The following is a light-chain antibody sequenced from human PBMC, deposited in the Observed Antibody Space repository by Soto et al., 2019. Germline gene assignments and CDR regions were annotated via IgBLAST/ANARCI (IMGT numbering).Light chain of an antibody. CDR3: SSCTTSDTLV. J-gene: IGLJ2*01. CDR1: SSDIGGYKY. CDR2: EVS. Sequence: QSALTQPASVSGSPGQSITISCTGSSSDIGGYKYVSWYQHFPGKAPKLIIYEVSSRPSGVSYRFSGSKSGNTAFLTISGLQAEYESHYYCSSCTTSDTLVFGGGTKLTVL. V-gene: IGLV2-14*01.